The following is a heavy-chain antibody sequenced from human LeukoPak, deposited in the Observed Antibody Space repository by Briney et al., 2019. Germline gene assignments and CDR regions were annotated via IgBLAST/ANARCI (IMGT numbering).Heavy chain of an antibody. D-gene: IGHD6-19*01. CDR2: FDPEDGET. Sequence: APVKVSCKVSGYTLTELSMHWVRQAPGKGLEWIGGFDPEDGETIYAQKFQGRVTMTEDTSTDTAYMELSSLRSEDTAVYYCASLRRPVAGILESGWFDPWGQGTLVTVSS. CDR3: ASLRRPVAGILESGWFDP. J-gene: IGHJ5*02. V-gene: IGHV1-24*01. CDR1: GYTLTELS.